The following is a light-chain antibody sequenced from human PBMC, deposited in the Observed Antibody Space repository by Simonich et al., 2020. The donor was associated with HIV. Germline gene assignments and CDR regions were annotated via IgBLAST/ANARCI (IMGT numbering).Light chain of an antibody. Sequence: DIQMTQSPSTLSASVGDRVTITCRASQRSSSWLAWYQQKPGKAPKLLIYKASSLESVVPSRFSGSGSGTEFTLTISSLQPDDFATYYCQQYNSYSYTFGQGTKLEIK. J-gene: IGKJ2*01. CDR3: QQYNSYSYT. V-gene: IGKV1-5*03. CDR2: KAS. CDR1: QRSSSW.